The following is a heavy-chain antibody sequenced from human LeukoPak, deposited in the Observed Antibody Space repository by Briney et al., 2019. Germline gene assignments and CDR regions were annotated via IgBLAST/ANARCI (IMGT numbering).Heavy chain of an antibody. Sequence: PSETLSLTCTVSGYSISSGYCWAWIRQPPGKGLEWIGNIYHTGSTYYNPSLKSRVTISVDTSKNQFSLKLSSVTAADTAVYYCARAYSSSWYFNWFDPWGQGTLVTVSS. CDR1: GYSISSGYC. CDR2: IYHTGST. J-gene: IGHJ5*02. V-gene: IGHV4-38-2*02. D-gene: IGHD6-13*01. CDR3: ARAYSSSWYFNWFDP.